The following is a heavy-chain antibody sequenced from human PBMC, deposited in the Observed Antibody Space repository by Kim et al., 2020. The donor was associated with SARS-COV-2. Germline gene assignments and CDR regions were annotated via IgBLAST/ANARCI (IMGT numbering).Heavy chain of an antibody. J-gene: IGHJ4*02. CDR1: GGSISSRTYY. Sequence: SETLSLTCIVSGGSISSRTYYWGWVRQPPGKGLEWIGMISYSGSAPYNPSLKGRVSISLDTSKNQFSLRLYPVTAEDTAVYYCTRSHGVYWGQGTLVTVS. V-gene: IGHV4-39*01. CDR2: ISYSGSA. D-gene: IGHD3-3*01. CDR3: TRSHGVY.